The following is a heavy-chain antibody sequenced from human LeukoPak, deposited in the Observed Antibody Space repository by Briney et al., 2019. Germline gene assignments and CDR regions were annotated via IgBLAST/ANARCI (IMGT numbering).Heavy chain of an antibody. D-gene: IGHD5-12*01. Sequence: GGSLRLSCAASGFTFSSYWMSWVRQAPGKGLEWVANIQQDGSDKYYVDSVKGRFTISRDNAKNSLYLQMNSLRAEDTAVYYCAKDRRPRLEEAPAFDIWGQGTMVTVSS. CDR1: GFTFSSYW. CDR2: IQQDGSDK. CDR3: AKDRRPRLEEAPAFDI. J-gene: IGHJ3*02. V-gene: IGHV3-7*03.